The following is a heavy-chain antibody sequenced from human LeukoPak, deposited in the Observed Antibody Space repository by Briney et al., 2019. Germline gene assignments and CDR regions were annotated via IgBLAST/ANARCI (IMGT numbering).Heavy chain of an antibody. CDR3: ARYREDCDHLPHTLDF. Sequence: PSQTLSFTCSVSGVSVSSNKYFWNWIRQSAGRRLEWIGRIYSSGATQYNPSFNSRVTMSLDTSMNQISLSLYSATPADTAAYYCARYREDCDHLPHTLDFWGQGTMVTVSS. V-gene: IGHV4-61*02. CDR2: IYSSGAT. CDR1: GVSVSSNKYF. D-gene: IGHD2-21*02. J-gene: IGHJ3*01.